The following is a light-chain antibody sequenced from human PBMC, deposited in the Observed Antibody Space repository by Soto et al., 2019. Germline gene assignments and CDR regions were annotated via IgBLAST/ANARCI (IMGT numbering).Light chain of an antibody. CDR2: DVS. CDR1: QSVNIY. CDR3: QQRSSWPVT. Sequence: EIVLTQAPATLSLSPGERATLSCRASQSVNIYLAWYQQRPGQAPRLLIYDVSNRATGIPARFSGSGSVTDFTLTISSLEPEDFAVYYCQQRSSWPVTVGGGTKLEIK. V-gene: IGKV3-11*01. J-gene: IGKJ4*02.